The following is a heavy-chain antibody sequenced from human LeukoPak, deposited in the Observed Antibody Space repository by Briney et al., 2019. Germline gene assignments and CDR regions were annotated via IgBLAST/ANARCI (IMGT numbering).Heavy chain of an antibody. J-gene: IGHJ6*03. Sequence: PSETLSLTCTVSGGSLSSYYWSWLRQPPGKGLEWIGYIYYSGSTNYNPSLKSRVTISVDTSKNQFSLKLSFVTAADTAVYYCARVFQGDYGDYGRPEYYYYYMDVWGKGTTVTISS. V-gene: IGHV4-59*01. CDR2: IYYSGST. CDR1: GGSLSSYY. D-gene: IGHD4-17*01. CDR3: ARVFQGDYGDYGRPEYYYYYMDV.